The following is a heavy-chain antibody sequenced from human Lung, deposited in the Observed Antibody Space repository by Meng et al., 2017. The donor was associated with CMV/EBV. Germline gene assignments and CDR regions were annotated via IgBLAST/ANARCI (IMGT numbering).Heavy chain of an antibody. D-gene: IGHD6-19*01. CDR2: IYHSGST. J-gene: IGHJ4*02. CDR3: ASFPPPGKQWLVTDY. CDR1: GGSISSSNW. Sequence: QGHLQESGPGLVKPSGTLSLTCAASGGSISSSNWWSWVRQPPGKGLEWIGEIYHSGSTNYNPSLKSRVTISVDKSKNQFSLKLSSVTAADTAVYYCASFPPPGKQWLVTDYWGQGTLVTVSS. V-gene: IGHV4-4*02.